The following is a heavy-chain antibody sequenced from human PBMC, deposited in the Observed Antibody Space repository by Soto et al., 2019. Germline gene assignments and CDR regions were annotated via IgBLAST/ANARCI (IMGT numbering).Heavy chain of an antibody. CDR1: GGSISSGGYS. J-gene: IGHJ3*02. CDR2: IYHSGST. Sequence: SETLSLTCAVSGGSISSGGYSWSWIRQPPGKGLEWIGYIYHSGSTYYNPSLKSRVTISVDRSKNQFSLKLSSVTAADTAVYDCARTATIFGVVDAFDIWGQGTMVTVSS. CDR3: ARTATIFGVVDAFDI. V-gene: IGHV4-30-2*01. D-gene: IGHD3-3*01.